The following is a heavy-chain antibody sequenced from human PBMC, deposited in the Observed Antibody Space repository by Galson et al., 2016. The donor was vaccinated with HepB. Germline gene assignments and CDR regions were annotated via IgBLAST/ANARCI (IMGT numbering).Heavy chain of an antibody. Sequence: SLRLSCAASGFTFSSYGMHWVRQAPSKGLEWVAVISYDGSSKYYADSVKGRFPISRDNSKNTLYVQMNSLRAEDTAVYYCAKSVGIQLWLDHAFDIWGQGTMVTVSS. CDR2: ISYDGSSK. CDR1: GFTFSSYG. V-gene: IGHV3-30*18. J-gene: IGHJ3*02. D-gene: IGHD5-18*01. CDR3: AKSVGIQLWLDHAFDI.